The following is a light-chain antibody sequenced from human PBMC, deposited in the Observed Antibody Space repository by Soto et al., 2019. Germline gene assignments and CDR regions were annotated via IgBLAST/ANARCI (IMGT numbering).Light chain of an antibody. CDR1: QDISNY. CDR2: DAS. V-gene: IGKV1-33*01. CDR3: QQYDNLLPLT. J-gene: IGKJ4*01. Sequence: DIQMTQSPSSLSASVGDRVTITCQASQDISNYLNWYQQKPGKAPKLLIYDASNLETGVPSRFSGSGSGTDFTFTSSSLQPEDIATYDCQQYDNLLPLTFGGGTKVEIK.